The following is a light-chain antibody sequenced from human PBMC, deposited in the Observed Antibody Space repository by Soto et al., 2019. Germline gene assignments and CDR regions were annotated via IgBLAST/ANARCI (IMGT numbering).Light chain of an antibody. J-gene: IGLJ2*01. CDR1: SSDVGTYNL. CDR3: SSYVGSSTYV. V-gene: IGLV2-23*02. Sequence: QAVLSQPASVSGSPGQSITISYTGTSSDVGTYNLVSWYQQHPGKAPKLMIFEVSKRPSGVSNRFSGSESGNTASLTISGLQAEDEADYYCSSYVGSSTYVFGGGTQLTVL. CDR2: EVS.